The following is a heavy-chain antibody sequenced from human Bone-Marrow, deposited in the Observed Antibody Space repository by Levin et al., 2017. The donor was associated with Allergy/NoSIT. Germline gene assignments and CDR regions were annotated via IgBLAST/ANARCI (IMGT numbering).Heavy chain of an antibody. CDR3: ARRELGGNWLDP. Sequence: SETLSLTCTVSGGSISSYYWSWIRQPPGKGLEWIGYIYYSGSTNYNPSLKSRVTISVDTSKNQFSLKLSSVTAADTAVYYCARRELGGNWLDPWGQGTLVTVSS. J-gene: IGHJ5*02. CDR2: IYYSGST. CDR1: GGSISSYY. V-gene: IGHV4-59*08. D-gene: IGHD6-13*01.